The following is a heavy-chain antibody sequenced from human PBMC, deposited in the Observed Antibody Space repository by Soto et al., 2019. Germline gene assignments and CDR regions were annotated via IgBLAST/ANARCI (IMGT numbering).Heavy chain of an antibody. CDR1: GFTFSSYA. CDR3: ARSGRIVGGTGSRDAFDI. D-gene: IGHD1-26*01. Sequence: VQLVESGGGVVQPGRSLRLSCAASGFTFSSYAMHWVRQAPGKGLEWVAVISYDGSSKYYADSVKGRFTISRDNSKNTQYLEVNSLRADDTAVYYCARSGRIVGGTGSRDAFDIWGQGTMVTVSS. CDR2: ISYDGSSK. V-gene: IGHV3-30-3*01. J-gene: IGHJ3*02.